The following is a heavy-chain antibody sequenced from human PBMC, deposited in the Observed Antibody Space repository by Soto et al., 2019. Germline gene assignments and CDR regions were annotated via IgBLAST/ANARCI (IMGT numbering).Heavy chain of an antibody. CDR3: ARAGGYCSGGSCYPNFDY. Sequence: SETLSLTCAVSGGSISSGGYSWSWIRQPPGKGLEWIGYIYHSGSTYYNPSLKSRVTISVDRSKNQFSLKLSSVTAADTAVYYCARAGGYCSGGSCYPNFDYWGQGTLVTVS. D-gene: IGHD2-15*01. V-gene: IGHV4-30-2*01. CDR1: GGSISSGGYS. CDR2: IYHSGST. J-gene: IGHJ4*02.